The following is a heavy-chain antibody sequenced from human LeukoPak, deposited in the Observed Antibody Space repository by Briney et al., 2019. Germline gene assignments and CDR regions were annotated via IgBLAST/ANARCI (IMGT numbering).Heavy chain of an antibody. CDR1: GGSIRSYY. D-gene: IGHD6-19*01. V-gene: IGHV4-59*01. CDR2: IYYSGST. Sequence: SETLSLTCSVSGGSIRSYYWNWIRQPPGKGLEWIGYIYYSGSTNYNPSLKSRVSISVDTSKNQFSLKLRSVTAADTAVYYCATSSAWYERNTWGGWFDPWGQGTLVTVSS. CDR3: ATSSAWYERNTWGGWFDP. J-gene: IGHJ5*02.